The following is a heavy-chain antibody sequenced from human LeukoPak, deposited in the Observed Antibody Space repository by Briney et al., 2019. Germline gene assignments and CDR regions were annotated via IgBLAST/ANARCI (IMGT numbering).Heavy chain of an antibody. CDR1: GGSVSSYY. V-gene: IGHV4-59*02. J-gene: IGHJ4*02. CDR2: IYYSGST. Sequence: SETLSLTCTVSGGSVSSYYWSWIRQPPGKGLEGIGYIYYSGSTNYNPSLKSRVTISVDTSKHQFSLKLSSVTAADTAVYYCARGYSYGTYFDYWGQGTLVTVSS. D-gene: IGHD5-18*01. CDR3: ARGYSYGTYFDY.